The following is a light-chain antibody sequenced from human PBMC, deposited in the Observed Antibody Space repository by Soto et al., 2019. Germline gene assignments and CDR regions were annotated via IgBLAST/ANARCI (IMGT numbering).Light chain of an antibody. Sequence: QSALTQPRSVSGSPGQSVTISCTGTNSDVGGYNSVSWYQQLPGKAPKLMISAVSQRPSGVPDRFSGSKSGNTASLTISGLQAYDEADYFCFSYTASDLWVFGGGTKLTVL. CDR3: FSYTASDLWV. CDR1: NSDVGGYNS. J-gene: IGLJ3*02. CDR2: AVS. V-gene: IGLV2-11*01.